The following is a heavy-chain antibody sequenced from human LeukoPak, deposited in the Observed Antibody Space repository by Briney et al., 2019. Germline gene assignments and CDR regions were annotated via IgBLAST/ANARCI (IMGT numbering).Heavy chain of an antibody. CDR2: IIPIFGTA. D-gene: IGHD2-2*01. Sequence: SVKVSCKASGGTFSSYAISWVRQAPGQGLEWMGGIIPIFGTANYAQKFQGRVTITADISTRTAYMELSSLRSEDTAVYYCAGGKRSGRYCSSTSCYLGYWGQGTLVTVSS. V-gene: IGHV1-69*06. J-gene: IGHJ4*02. CDR1: GGTFSSYA. CDR3: AGGKRSGRYCSSTSCYLGY.